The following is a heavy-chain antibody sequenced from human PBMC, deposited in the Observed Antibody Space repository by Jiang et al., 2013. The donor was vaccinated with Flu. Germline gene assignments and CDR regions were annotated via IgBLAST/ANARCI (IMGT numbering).Heavy chain of an antibody. CDR3: ARHLAAGTHFYYGMDL. CDR1: GNSFTTYW. J-gene: IGHJ6*02. V-gene: IGHV5-10-1*01. Sequence: KKPGESLRISCKGSGNSFTTYWISWVRQMPGKGLEWMGRIDPSDSYTKYSPSFQGHVTISVDQSIGTAYLQWTRLEASDSAIYYCARHLAAGTHFYYGMDLWGQGTTVTVSS. D-gene: IGHD3-10*01. CDR2: IDPSDSYT.